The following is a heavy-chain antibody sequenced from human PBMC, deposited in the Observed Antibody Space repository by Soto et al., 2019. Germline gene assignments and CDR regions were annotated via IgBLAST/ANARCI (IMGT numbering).Heavy chain of an antibody. V-gene: IGHV4-59*08. CDR1: GGSISSYY. CDR2: VNYSGST. CDR3: ARRYGYSFDY. D-gene: IGHD1-1*01. Sequence: QVQLQESGPGLVKPSETLSLTCTVSGGSISSYYWSWIRQPPGKGLEWIGYVNYSGSTNYNPSLKRRVTISVDTSKNQFSLKLSSVTAADTAVYYCARRYGYSFDYWGQGTLVTVSS. J-gene: IGHJ4*02.